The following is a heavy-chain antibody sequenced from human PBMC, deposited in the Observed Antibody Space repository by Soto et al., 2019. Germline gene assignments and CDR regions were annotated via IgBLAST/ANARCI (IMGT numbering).Heavy chain of an antibody. CDR3: ARHAAAGGYNCDALDL. D-gene: IGHD6-13*01. CDR2: VYPGDSET. V-gene: IGHV5-51*01. CDR1: GDKFTPYW. Sequence: PGESLTISFTTSGDKFTPYWIGWVRQMPGKGLEWMGIVYPGDSETRYSPSFQGHVTVSADTSLSTAYRHWNSLWASDTAMYYCARHAAAGGYNCDALDLWGKGTMVTV. J-gene: IGHJ3*01.